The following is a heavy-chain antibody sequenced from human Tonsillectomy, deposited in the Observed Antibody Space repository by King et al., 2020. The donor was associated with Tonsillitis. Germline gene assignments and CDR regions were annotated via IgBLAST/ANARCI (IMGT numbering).Heavy chain of an antibody. V-gene: IGHV4-61*02. Sequence: QLQESGPGLVKPSQTLSLTCTVSGGSISSGSYYWSWIRQPAGKGLEWIERIYTSGSTNYNPSLKSRVTISVDTSKNQFSLKLSSVTAADTAVYYCARGGSSGGWYYFDYWGQGTLVTVSS. D-gene: IGHD6-19*01. CDR3: ARGGSSGGWYYFDY. J-gene: IGHJ4*02. CDR2: IYTSGST. CDR1: GGSISSGSYY.